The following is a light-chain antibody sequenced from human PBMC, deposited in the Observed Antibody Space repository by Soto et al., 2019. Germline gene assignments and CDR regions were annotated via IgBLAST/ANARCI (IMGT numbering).Light chain of an antibody. Sequence: DIVMIQSRLYRPAILGGPAYSSWQSIHILLDSDDGNTYLDWYLQKPGQSPQLLIYTVFYRASGVTARFSGSRSGTDFTLKISSVQAEEVGVDYCMQRIEFTLTFGGGTKVDIK. J-gene: IGKJ4*01. V-gene: IGKV2-40*01. CDR1: HILLDSDDGNTY. CDR2: TVF. CDR3: MQRIEFTLT.